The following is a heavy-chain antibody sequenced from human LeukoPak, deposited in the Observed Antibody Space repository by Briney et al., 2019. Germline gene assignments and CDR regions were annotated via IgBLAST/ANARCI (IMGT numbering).Heavy chain of an antibody. CDR2: IYYSGST. V-gene: IGHV4-59*01. CDR1: GGSISSYY. D-gene: IGHD3-22*01. CDR3: ARFYYDSSGYTSDY. J-gene: IGHJ4*02. Sequence: SETLSLICSVSGGSISSYYWSWIRQPPGKGLEWIGYIYYSGSTNYNPSLKSRVTISVDTSKNQFSLKLSSVTAADTAVYYSARFYYDSSGYTSDYWGQGTLVTVSS.